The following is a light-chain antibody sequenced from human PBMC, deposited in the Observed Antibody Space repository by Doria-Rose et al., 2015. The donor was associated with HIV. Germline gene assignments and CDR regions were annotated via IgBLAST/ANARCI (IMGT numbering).Light chain of an antibody. CDR3: HQYGTSWT. CDR1: QSFSSTY. V-gene: IGKV3-20*01. CDR2: DGS. Sequence: EIVMTQSPGTLSLSPGERATLSCRASQSFSSTYLACYQQKPGQAPSLLIYDGSTRDTGIPDRFSASGSGTDFTLTINRLEPEDFALYYCHQYGTSWTFGQGTKVEI. J-gene: IGKJ1*01.